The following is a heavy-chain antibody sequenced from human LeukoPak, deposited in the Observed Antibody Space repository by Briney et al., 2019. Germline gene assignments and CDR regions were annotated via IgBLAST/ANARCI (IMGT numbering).Heavy chain of an antibody. V-gene: IGHV4-59*01. CDR2: IFYSGST. D-gene: IGHD2/OR15-2a*01. Sequence: SGTLSLTCIVSGGSISSYYWSWIRQPPGKGLEWIGYIFYSGSTNYNPSLKSRVTISLDTSKNQLSLRLDSVTAADTAVYYCARDSISSDAFDIWGQGTMVTVSS. J-gene: IGHJ3*02. CDR3: ARDSISSDAFDI. CDR1: GGSISSYY.